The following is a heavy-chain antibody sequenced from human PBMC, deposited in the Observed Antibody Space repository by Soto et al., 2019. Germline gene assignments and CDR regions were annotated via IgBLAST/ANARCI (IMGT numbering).Heavy chain of an antibody. CDR1: GGSISTGGYY. D-gene: IGHD1-26*01. Sequence: QVQLQESGPGLVKPSQTLSLTCTVSGGSISTGGYYWSWIRQHPGRGLEWIGYIYHIGMTFSNPSHQSGFAMSIDPSKNKFSLKLSSGTAADTAVYYCATVRWELHDAFDIWGQGTMVSVSS. CDR3: ATVRWELHDAFDI. J-gene: IGHJ3*02. CDR2: IYHIGMT. V-gene: IGHV4-31*03.